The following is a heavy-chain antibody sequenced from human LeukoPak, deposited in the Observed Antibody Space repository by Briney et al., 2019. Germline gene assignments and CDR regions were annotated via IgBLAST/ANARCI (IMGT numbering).Heavy chain of an antibody. CDR2: ISGSGGST. CDR1: GLTFSSYA. J-gene: IGHJ4*02. Sequence: GGSLRLSCAASGLTFSSYAMSWVRKAPGKGLEWVSAISGSGGSTYYADSVKGRFTISRDNSKNTLYLQMNSLRAEDTAVYYCAKDPYGDYVIEDYWGQGTLVTVSS. CDR3: AKDPYGDYVIEDY. V-gene: IGHV3-23*01. D-gene: IGHD4-17*01.